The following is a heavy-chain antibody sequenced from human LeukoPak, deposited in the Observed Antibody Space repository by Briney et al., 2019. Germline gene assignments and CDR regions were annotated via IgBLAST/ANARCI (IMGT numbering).Heavy chain of an antibody. Sequence: GGSLRLSCAASGFTFSSYSMNWVRQAPGKGLEWVSSISSSSSYIYYADSVKGRFTISRDNAKNSLYLQMNSLRAEDTAVYYCARANLPSGWTDYWGQGTLVTVSS. CDR1: GFTFSSYS. D-gene: IGHD6-19*01. CDR3: ARANLPSGWTDY. CDR2: ISSSSSYI. V-gene: IGHV3-21*01. J-gene: IGHJ4*02.